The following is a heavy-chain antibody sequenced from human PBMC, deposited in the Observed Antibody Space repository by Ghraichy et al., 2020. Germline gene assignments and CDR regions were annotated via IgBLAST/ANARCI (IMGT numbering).Heavy chain of an antibody. V-gene: IGHV1-24*01. Sequence: ASVKVSCKVSGYTLTELSMHWVRQAPGKGLEWMGGFDPEDGETIYAQKFQGRVTMTEDTSTDTAYMELSSLRSEDTAVYYCATDQRGPRSSHYWGQGTLVTVSS. J-gene: IGHJ4*02. CDR2: FDPEDGET. CDR1: GYTLTELS. D-gene: IGHD4-17*01. CDR3: ATDQRGPRSSHY.